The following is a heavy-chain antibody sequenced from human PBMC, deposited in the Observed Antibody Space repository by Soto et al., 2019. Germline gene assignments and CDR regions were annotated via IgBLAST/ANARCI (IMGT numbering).Heavy chain of an antibody. Sequence: QITLKESGPPLVKPTQTLTLTCTFSGFSLSTSGVGVGWIRQPPGKALEWLALIYWDDDKGYSPSLNSMLTLPTDTSNNLVALTMTHMDPVDTATYSWAHSRPPRLLDYWGQGTLVTVSS. V-gene: IGHV2-5*02. CDR1: GFSLSTSGVG. D-gene: IGHD6-6*01. CDR3: AHSRPPRLLDY. CDR2: IYWDDDK. J-gene: IGHJ4*02.